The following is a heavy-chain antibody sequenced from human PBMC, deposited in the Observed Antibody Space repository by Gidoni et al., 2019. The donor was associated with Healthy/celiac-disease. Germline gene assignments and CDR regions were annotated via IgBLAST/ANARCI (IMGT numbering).Heavy chain of an antibody. CDR3: ARGPTITMVRKAGFDP. Sequence: QVQLQQWGAGLLKPSETLSLTCAVYGGSFSGYYWSWIRQPPGKGLEWIGEINHSGSTNYNPSLKSRVTISVDTSKNQFSLKLSSVTAADTAVYYCARGPTITMVRKAGFDPWGQGTLVTVSS. CDR1: GGSFSGYY. J-gene: IGHJ5*02. D-gene: IGHD3-10*01. CDR2: INHSGST. V-gene: IGHV4-34*01.